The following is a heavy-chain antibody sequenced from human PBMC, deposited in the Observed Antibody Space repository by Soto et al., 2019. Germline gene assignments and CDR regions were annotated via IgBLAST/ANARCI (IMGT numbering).Heavy chain of an antibody. CDR2: ISAYNGNT. CDR1: GYTFTSYG. CDR3: ARDGSLWLHMRYGMDV. Sequence: QVQLVQSGAEVKKPGASVKVSCKASGYTFTSYGISWVRQAPGQGPEWMGWISAYNGNTNYAQKLQGRVTMTPDTSTSTAYMELRGLRSDDTAVYYCARDGSLWLHMRYGMDVWGQGTTVTVSS. D-gene: IGHD5-12*01. J-gene: IGHJ6*02. V-gene: IGHV1-18*01.